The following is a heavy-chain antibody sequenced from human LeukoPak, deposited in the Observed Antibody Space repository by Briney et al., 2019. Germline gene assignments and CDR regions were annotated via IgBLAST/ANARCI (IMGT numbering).Heavy chain of an antibody. CDR3: ARDGRFLEWLEEVVRGYYMDV. J-gene: IGHJ6*03. D-gene: IGHD3-3*01. Sequence: ASVKVSCKASGYTFTSYYMHWVRQAPGQGLEWMGIINPSGGRTSYTQKFQGRVTMTRDTSTSTVYMELSSLRSEDTAVYYCARDGRFLEWLEEVVRGYYMDVWGQGTTVTVSS. CDR2: INPSGGRT. CDR1: GYTFTSYY. V-gene: IGHV1-46*01.